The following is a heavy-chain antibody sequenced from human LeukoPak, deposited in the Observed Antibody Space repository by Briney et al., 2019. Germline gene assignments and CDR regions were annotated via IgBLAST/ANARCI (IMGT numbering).Heavy chain of an antibody. Sequence: GESLKISCKGSGYSFTSYWISWVRQMPGKGLEWMGRIDPSDSYTNYSPSFQGHVTISADKSISTAYLQWSSLKASDTAMYYCARQGEGFFGMVILSHDAFDIWGQGTMVTVSS. D-gene: IGHD3-3*01. V-gene: IGHV5-10-1*01. CDR1: GYSFTSYW. J-gene: IGHJ3*02. CDR2: IDPSDSYT. CDR3: ARQGEGFFGMVILSHDAFDI.